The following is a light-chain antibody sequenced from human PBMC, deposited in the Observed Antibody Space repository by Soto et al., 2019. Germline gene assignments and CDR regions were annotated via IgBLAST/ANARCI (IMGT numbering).Light chain of an antibody. CDR2: GAS. J-gene: IGKJ1*01. Sequence: EIVMTQSPATLSVSPGERATLSCRASQSVGSNLAWYQQKPGQAPRLLIYGASTRDTGIPARFSGSGSETEYTLTISSLQSEDFAIYFCQQYNNWPPDRTFGQGTKVEIK. CDR3: QQYNNWPPDRT. V-gene: IGKV3-15*01. CDR1: QSVGSN.